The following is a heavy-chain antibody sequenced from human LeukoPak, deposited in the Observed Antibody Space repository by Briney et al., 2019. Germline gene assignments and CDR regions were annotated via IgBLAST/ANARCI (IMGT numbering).Heavy chain of an antibody. CDR2: ISSSSSYI. V-gene: IGHV3-21*01. D-gene: IGHD3-3*01. Sequence: GGSLRLSCAASGFTFSSYSMNWVRQAPGKGLEWVSSISSSSSYIYYEDYVKGGFTISRDNAKNSLYLQMNSLRAEDTAVYYCARGQRVDFWSGYYTVFVPWGQGTLVTVSS. CDR1: GFTFSSYS. CDR3: ARGQRVDFWSGYYTVFVP. J-gene: IGHJ4*02.